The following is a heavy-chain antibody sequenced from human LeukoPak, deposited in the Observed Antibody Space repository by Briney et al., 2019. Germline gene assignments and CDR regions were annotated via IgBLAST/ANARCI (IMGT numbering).Heavy chain of an antibody. J-gene: IGHJ4*02. Sequence: SETLSLTCTVSGGSISSGGYYWSWIRQPPGKGLEWIGYIYYSGSTNYNPSLKSRVTISVDTSKNQFSLKLSSVTAADTAVYYCASTVIAAAGIDYWGQGTLVTVSS. D-gene: IGHD6-13*01. CDR1: GGSISSGGYY. CDR2: IYYSGST. CDR3: ASTVIAAAGIDY. V-gene: IGHV4-61*08.